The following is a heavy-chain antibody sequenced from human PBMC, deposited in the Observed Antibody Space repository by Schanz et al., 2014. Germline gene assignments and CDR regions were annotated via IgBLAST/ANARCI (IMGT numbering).Heavy chain of an antibody. Sequence: EVQLVESGGGLLQPGRSLRLSCAASGFAFGDHAVHWVRQAPGKGLEWVSSISSTSTYLYYADSVKGRFTISRDSARNSLYLQMSSLRAEDTAVYYCARGTPFLCDYWGQGTLVTVSS. J-gene: IGHJ4*02. V-gene: IGHV3-21*01. CDR2: ISSTSTYL. CDR1: GFAFGDHA. D-gene: IGHD3-16*01. CDR3: ARGTPFLCDY.